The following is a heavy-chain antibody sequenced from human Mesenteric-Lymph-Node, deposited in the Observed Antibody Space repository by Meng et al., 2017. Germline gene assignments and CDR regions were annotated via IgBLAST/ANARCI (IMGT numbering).Heavy chain of an antibody. J-gene: IGHJ6*02. CDR1: GFTFSDHW. D-gene: IGHD3-9*01. CDR3: ARDELIYDILTGYYPPFYYYGMDV. V-gene: IGHV3-74*01. CDR2: INMIGSVT. Sequence: GGSLRLSCTASGFTFSDHWMLWVRQAPGKGLVWVSRINMIGSVTGYADSVKGRFTISRDNAKNSLYLQMNSLRAEDTAVYYCARDELIYDILTGYYPPFYYYGMDVWGQGTTVTVSS.